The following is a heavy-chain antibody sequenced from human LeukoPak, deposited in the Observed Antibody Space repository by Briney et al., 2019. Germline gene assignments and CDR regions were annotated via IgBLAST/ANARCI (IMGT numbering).Heavy chain of an antibody. CDR3: ARERQWLGSDY. CDR2: IWYDGSNK. D-gene: IGHD6-19*01. Sequence: GGSLRLSCAASGFTFSSYGMHWVRQAPGKGLEWVAVIWYDGSNKYYADSVKGRFTISRDNSKNTLYLQMNSLRAEDTAVYYCARERQWLGSDYWGQGTLVTVSS. V-gene: IGHV3-33*01. J-gene: IGHJ4*02. CDR1: GFTFSSYG.